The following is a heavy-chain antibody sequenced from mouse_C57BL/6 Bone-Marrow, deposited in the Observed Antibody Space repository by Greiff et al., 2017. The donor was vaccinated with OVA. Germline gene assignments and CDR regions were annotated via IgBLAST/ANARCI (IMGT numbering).Heavy chain of an antibody. CDR2: ISNGGGST. V-gene: IGHV5-12*01. D-gene: IGHD1-1*01. CDR3: ARHSGYYYGSSPFAY. J-gene: IGHJ3*01. Sequence: EVHLVESGGGLVQPGGSLKLSCAASGFTFSDYYMYWVRQTPEKRLEWVAYISNGGGSTYYPDTVKGRFTISRDNAKNTLYLQMSRLKSEDTAMYYCARHSGYYYGSSPFAYWGQGTLVTVSA. CDR1: GFTFSDYY.